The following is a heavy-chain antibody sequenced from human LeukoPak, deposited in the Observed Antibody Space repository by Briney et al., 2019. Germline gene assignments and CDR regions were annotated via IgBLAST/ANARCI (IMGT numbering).Heavy chain of an antibody. Sequence: GGSLRLSCAASGFTFSSCSMNWVRQAPGKGLEWASSISSSSSYIYYADSVKGRFTISRDNAKNSLYLQMNSLRAEDTAVYYCARPYSISWELDSWGQGTLVTVSS. D-gene: IGHD6-13*01. CDR3: ARPYSISWELDS. J-gene: IGHJ5*01. CDR1: GFTFSSCS. V-gene: IGHV3-21*01. CDR2: ISSSSSYI.